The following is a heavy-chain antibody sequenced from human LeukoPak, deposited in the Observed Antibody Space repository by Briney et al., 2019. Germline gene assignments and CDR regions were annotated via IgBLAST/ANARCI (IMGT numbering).Heavy chain of an antibody. CDR3: ARDLQEAIAAREYYYYGMDV. CDR2: ISYDGSNK. Sequence: GGSLRLSCAASGFTFSSYAMHWVRQAPGKGLEWVAVISYDGSNKYYADSVKGRFTISRDNSKNTLYLQMNSLRAEDTAVYYWARDLQEAIAAREYYYYGMDVWGQGTTVTVSS. D-gene: IGHD6-13*01. J-gene: IGHJ6*02. CDR1: GFTFSSYA. V-gene: IGHV3-30*04.